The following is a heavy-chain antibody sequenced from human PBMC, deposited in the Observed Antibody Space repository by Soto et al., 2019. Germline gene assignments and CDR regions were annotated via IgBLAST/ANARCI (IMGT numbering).Heavy chain of an antibody. CDR1: GFTFSPFW. D-gene: IGHD3-10*01. Sequence: GGSLRLSCAASGFTFSPFWMHWVRQAPGKGLVWVSHINSDGSTIVYADSVKGRFTISRDNAKSTLFLQMNGLRVEDTAVYYCARDRGYPDSFNIWAQGTTVTVSS. CDR3: ARDRGYPDSFNI. V-gene: IGHV3-74*01. J-gene: IGHJ3*02. CDR2: INSDGSTI.